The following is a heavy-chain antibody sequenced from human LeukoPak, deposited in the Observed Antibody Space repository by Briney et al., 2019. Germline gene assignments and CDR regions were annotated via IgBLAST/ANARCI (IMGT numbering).Heavy chain of an antibody. Sequence: GGSLRLSCAAFGFTVSSYYMSWVRQAPGKGLEWVSVMRSAGTTSYADCVKGRFTISRDSSKNMLYLQMTSLRAEDTAMYYCAKLRSISWYASCDYWGQGTLVTVSS. CDR3: AKLRSISWYASCDY. D-gene: IGHD6-13*01. CDR1: GFTVSSYY. J-gene: IGHJ4*02. V-gene: IGHV3-53*01. CDR2: MRSAGTT.